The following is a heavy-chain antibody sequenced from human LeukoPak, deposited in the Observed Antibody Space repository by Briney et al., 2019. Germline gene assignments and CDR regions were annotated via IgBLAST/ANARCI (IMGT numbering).Heavy chain of an antibody. Sequence: GRSLRLSCAASGFSFDTYAMHWVRQAPGQGLEWVALIWHDGSHKFYSNSVRGQFTISRDNSKNTVYLQMNNLRPDDTAVYYCAREIFGSGSYPGFWGQGTLVTVSS. V-gene: IGHV3-33*01. D-gene: IGHD3-10*01. CDR1: GFSFDTYA. CDR2: IWHDGSHK. CDR3: AREIFGSGSYPGF. J-gene: IGHJ4*02.